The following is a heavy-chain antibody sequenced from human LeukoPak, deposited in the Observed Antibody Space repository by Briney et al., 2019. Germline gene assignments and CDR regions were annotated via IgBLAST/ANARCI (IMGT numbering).Heavy chain of an antibody. V-gene: IGHV3-11*04. J-gene: IGHJ4*02. Sequence: GGSLRLSCAASGFTFSDYSMSWIRQAPGKGLEWISYISSGGSTTYYADSVKGRFTISRDNAKNSLYLQMNSLRAEDTAVYYCAREEILLGGGDYWGQGTLVTVSS. CDR3: AREEILLGGGDY. CDR1: GFTFSDYS. D-gene: IGHD2-8*02. CDR2: ISSGGSTT.